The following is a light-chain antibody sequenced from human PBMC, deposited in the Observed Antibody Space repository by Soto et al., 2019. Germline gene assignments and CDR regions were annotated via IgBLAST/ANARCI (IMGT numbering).Light chain of an antibody. Sequence: QSALTQPPSASGSPGQSVTISCTGTSSDVGGYNYVSWYQQYPGRAPKLMIYEVTKRPSGVPDRFSGSNSGNTASLTVSVIHAGHEADDDGSSYACSNDVNFMFGGGTKLTVL. CDR1: SSDVGGYNY. V-gene: IGLV2-8*01. CDR3: SSYACSNDVNFM. J-gene: IGLJ3*02. CDR2: EVT.